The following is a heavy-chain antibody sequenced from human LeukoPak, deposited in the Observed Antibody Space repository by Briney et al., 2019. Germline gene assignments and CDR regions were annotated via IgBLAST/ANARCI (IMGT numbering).Heavy chain of an antibody. J-gene: IGHJ4*02. V-gene: IGHV6-1*01. CDR3: ARDLSRLGYSSSWYDN. CDR1: GDSVSSNSAA. D-gene: IGHD6-13*01. CDR2: TYYRSKWYN. Sequence: SQTLSLTCAISGDSVSSNSAAWNWIRQSPSRGLEWLGRTYYRSKWYNDYAVSVKSRITINPDTSKNQFSLQLNPVTPEDTAVYYCARDLSRLGYSSSWYDNWGQGTLVTVSS.